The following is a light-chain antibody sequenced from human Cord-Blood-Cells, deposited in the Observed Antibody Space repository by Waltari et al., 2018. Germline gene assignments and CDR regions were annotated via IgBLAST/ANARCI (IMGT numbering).Light chain of an antibody. CDR3: QQYDSPPLT. J-gene: IGKJ3*01. CDR1: QNISNY. V-gene: IGKV1-33*01. CDR2: AAS. Sequence: DIQMTQSPSSLSASVGDRVTITCQASQNISNYLNWYQQKPGKAPKLLIYAASNLERGVPSRFSGSGSGTDFTFTISSLQPEDIATYYCQQYDSPPLTFGAGTKVEIK.